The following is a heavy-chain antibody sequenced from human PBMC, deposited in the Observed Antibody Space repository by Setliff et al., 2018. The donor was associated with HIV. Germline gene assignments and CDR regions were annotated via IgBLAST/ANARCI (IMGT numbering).Heavy chain of an antibody. CDR1: GFTSDNFA. CDR2: ISPSGDDT. Sequence: GGSLRLSCTASGFTSDNFAVNWVRQPPGRRLEWVSAISPSGDDTYYADSVKGRFTSVRDNSRNMVYLQLTSLRDEDTATYYCAREMSYYYDNSGYYPSDAFDVWGQGALVTVSS. D-gene: IGHD5-12*01. CDR3: AREMSYYYDNSGYYPSDAFDV. V-gene: IGHV3-23*01. J-gene: IGHJ3*01.